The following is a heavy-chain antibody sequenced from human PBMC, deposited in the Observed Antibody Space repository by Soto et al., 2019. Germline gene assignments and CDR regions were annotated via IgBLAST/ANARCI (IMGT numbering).Heavy chain of an antibody. CDR2: INHSGST. Sequence: SETLSLTCAVYGGSFSGYYWSWIRQPPGKGLEWIGEINHSGSTNYNPSLKSRVTISVDTSKNQFSLKLSSVTAADTAVYYCARTAGGYVWGSYRYGAMYFDYWGQGTLVTVSS. D-gene: IGHD3-16*02. CDR3: ARTAGGYVWGSYRYGAMYFDY. V-gene: IGHV4-34*01. CDR1: GGSFSGYY. J-gene: IGHJ4*02.